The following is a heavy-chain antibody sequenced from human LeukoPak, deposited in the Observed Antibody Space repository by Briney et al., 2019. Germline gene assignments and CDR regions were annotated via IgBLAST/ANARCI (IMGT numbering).Heavy chain of an antibody. Sequence: GSLRLSCAASGFTFSSYGMHWVRQAPGKGLEWIGEINHSGSTNYNPSLKSRVTISVDKSKNQFSLKLSSVTAADTAVYYCAREAGTAILDYWGQGTLVTVSS. V-gene: IGHV4-34*01. D-gene: IGHD6-19*01. CDR1: GFTFSSYG. CDR3: AREAGTAILDY. CDR2: INHSGST. J-gene: IGHJ4*02.